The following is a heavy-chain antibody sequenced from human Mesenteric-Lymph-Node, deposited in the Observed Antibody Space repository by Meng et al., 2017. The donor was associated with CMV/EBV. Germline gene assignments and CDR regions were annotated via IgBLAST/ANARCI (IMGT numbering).Heavy chain of an antibody. V-gene: IGHV3-7*01. D-gene: IGHD2-2*01. J-gene: IGHJ4*02. CDR1: GFTFSNAW. CDR3: ARGFWDIVVIPASTSIWDY. CDR2: IKQDGSDK. Sequence: GESLKISCAASGFTFSNAWMSWVRQAPGKGLEWVANIKQDGSDKYYVDSVKGRFTISRDSAKNSLYLLMNSLRAEDTAVYYCARGFWDIVVIPASTSIWDYWGQGTLVTVSS.